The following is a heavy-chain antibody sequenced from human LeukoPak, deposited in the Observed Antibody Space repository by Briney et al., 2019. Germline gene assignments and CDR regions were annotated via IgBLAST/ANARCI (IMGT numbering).Heavy chain of an antibody. V-gene: IGHV3-74*01. CDR1: GFTFCSYW. CDR3: ARDKYGGNSNAFDI. J-gene: IGHJ3*02. Sequence: GGSLRLSCAASGFTFCSYWMHWVRQAPGKGLVWVSRISSDGSSTNYADSVKGRFTISRDNVKNTLYLHMNSLRAEDTAMYYCARDKYGGNSNAFDIWGQEGTVTVSS. CDR2: ISSDGSST. D-gene: IGHD4-23*01.